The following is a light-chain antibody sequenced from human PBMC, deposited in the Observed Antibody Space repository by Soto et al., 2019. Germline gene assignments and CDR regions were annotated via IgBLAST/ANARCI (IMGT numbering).Light chain of an antibody. J-gene: IGLJ2*01. CDR2: LNSDGSH. V-gene: IGLV4-69*01. Sequence: QPVLTQSPSASASLGASVKLTCTLSSGHSSYAIAWPQQQPENGPRYLMKLNSDGSHSKGDGIPDRFSGSSSGAERYLTISSLQSEDEADYYCQTWGTDVVFGGGTKLTVL. CDR3: QTWGTDVV. CDR1: SGHSSYA.